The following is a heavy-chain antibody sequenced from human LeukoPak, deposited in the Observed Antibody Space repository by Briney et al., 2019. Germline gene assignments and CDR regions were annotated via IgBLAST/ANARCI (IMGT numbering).Heavy chain of an antibody. V-gene: IGHV3-7*01. Sequence: GGSLRLSCAASGFRFSNYFMSWARQAPGKGLEWVATIKHDGTAKTYGDSVQGRFTISRDNAQNSGYLQMNSLRAEDTAFYYCASSFTPNYYDIWGQGILVTVSS. CDR1: GFRFSNYF. D-gene: IGHD2-15*01. CDR2: IKHDGTAK. CDR3: ASSFTPNYYDI. J-gene: IGHJ4*02.